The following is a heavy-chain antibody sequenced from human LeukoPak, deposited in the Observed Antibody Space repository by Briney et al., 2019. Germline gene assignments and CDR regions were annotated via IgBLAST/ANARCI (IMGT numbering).Heavy chain of an antibody. V-gene: IGHV4-59*01. CDR1: GGSISSYY. Sequence: SETLSPTCTVSGGSISSYYWGWIRQPPGKGLEGCGYIYYSGSTNYNPSLKSRVTISVDTSKNQFSLKLSSVTAADTAVYYCARAGPQYYDFWSGYYSFDYWGQGTLVTVSS. D-gene: IGHD3-3*01. CDR3: ARAGPQYYDFWSGYYSFDY. J-gene: IGHJ4*02. CDR2: IYYSGST.